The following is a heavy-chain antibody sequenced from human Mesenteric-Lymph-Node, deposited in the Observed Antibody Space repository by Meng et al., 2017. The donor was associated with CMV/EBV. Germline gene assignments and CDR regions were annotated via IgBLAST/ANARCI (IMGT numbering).Heavy chain of an antibody. CDR2: IRYDGSNK. CDR1: GFTFSSYG. J-gene: IGHJ4*02. D-gene: IGHD6-19*01. CDR3: VREGATAYSSGWHEN. Sequence: GGSLRLSCAASGFTFSSYGMHWVRQAPGKGLEWVAFIRYDGSNKYYADSVKGRFTISRDNSKNTLYLQMNSLRAEDTAVYYCVREGATAYSSGWHENWGQGTLVTVSS. V-gene: IGHV3-30*02.